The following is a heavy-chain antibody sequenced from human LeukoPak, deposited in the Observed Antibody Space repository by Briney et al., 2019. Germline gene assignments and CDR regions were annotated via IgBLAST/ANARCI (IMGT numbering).Heavy chain of an antibody. D-gene: IGHD6-19*01. CDR1: GFTFSSYA. J-gene: IGHJ4*02. Sequence: GSLRLSCAASGFTFSSYAMSWIRQPPGKGLEWIGYIYYSGSTNYNPSLKSRVTISVDTSKNQFSLKLSSVTAADTAVYYCARDAQYSSGFDYWGQGTLVTVSS. CDR3: ARDAQYSSGFDY. CDR2: IYYSGST. V-gene: IGHV4-59*01.